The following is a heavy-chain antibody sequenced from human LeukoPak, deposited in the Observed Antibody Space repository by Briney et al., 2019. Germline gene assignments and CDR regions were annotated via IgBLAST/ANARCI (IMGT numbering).Heavy chain of an antibody. D-gene: IGHD1-1*01. CDR2: LRSNGDTA. Sequence: GGSLRLSCAASGFTFSSFAMTWVRQAPGTGLEWVSTLRSNGDTAYNADSVKGRFTISRDNSKNTVYLQMNILRVEDTAIYYCARGQELDDGVFDSWGQGTLVTVSS. CDR1: GFTFSSFA. V-gene: IGHV3-23*01. J-gene: IGHJ4*02. CDR3: ARGQELDDGVFDS.